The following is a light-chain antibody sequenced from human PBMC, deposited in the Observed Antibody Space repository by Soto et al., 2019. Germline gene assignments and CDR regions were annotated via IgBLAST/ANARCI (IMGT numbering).Light chain of an antibody. CDR2: EVT. CDR1: SSDIGGYYY. Sequence: QSALTQPPSASGSPGQSVNVSCTGTSSDIGGYYYVSWYQQHPGKAPKLIIYEVTKRPSGVPDRFSGSKSGNTASLTVSGLQAEDEADYYCSSYAGSNNFVFGAGTKLTVL. J-gene: IGLJ1*01. CDR3: SSYAGSNNFV. V-gene: IGLV2-8*01.